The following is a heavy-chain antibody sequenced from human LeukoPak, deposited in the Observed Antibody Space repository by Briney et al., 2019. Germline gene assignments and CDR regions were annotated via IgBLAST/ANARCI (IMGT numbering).Heavy chain of an antibody. J-gene: IGHJ4*02. CDR2: IYSGGTT. Sequence: GGSLRLSCAASGFTVSSNYMSWVRQAPGKGLEWVSVIYSGGTTYFAGSVKGRFTISRDNSKNTLYLQMNSLIAEDTAVYYCAKGGGIHVSFDYWGQGTLVTVSS. CDR3: AKGGGIHVSFDY. D-gene: IGHD3-10*01. CDR1: GFTVSSNY. V-gene: IGHV3-66*01.